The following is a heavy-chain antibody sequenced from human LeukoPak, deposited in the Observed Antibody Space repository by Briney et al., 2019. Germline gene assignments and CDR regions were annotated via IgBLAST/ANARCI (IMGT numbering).Heavy chain of an antibody. V-gene: IGHV1-18*01. J-gene: IGHJ4*02. Sequence: ASVKVSCKASGYTFTSYGISWVRQAPGQGLEWVGWISAYNGNTNYAQKLQGRVTMTTDTSTSTAYMELRSLRSDDTAVYYCARDCSSTSCYVGFDYWGQGTLVTVSS. CDR3: ARDCSSTSCYVGFDY. CDR2: ISAYNGNT. CDR1: GYTFTSYG. D-gene: IGHD2-2*01.